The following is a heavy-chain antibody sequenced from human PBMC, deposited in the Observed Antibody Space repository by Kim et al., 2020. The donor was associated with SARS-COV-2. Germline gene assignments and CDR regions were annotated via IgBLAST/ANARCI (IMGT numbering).Heavy chain of an antibody. D-gene: IGHD2-8*01. J-gene: IGHJ6*02. CDR2: IIPIFGTA. Sequence: SVKVSCKASGGTFSSYAISWVRQAPGQGLEWMGGIIPIFGTANYAQKFQGRVTITADESTSTAYMELSSLRSEDTAVYYCARKGGYCTNGVCYTYYYYYGMDVWGQGTTVTVSS. CDR3: ARKGGYCTNGVCYTYYYYYGMDV. V-gene: IGHV1-69*13. CDR1: GGTFSSYA.